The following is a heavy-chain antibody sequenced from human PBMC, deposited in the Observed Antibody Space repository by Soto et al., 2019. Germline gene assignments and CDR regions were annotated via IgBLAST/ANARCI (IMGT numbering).Heavy chain of an antibody. Sequence: PGGSLRLSCAASGFIFSSYAMSWVRQAPGKGLEWVSAISGSGTTAYYADSVKGRFTISRDNSKNTLYLQMNSLRAGDTAVYYCAKGSIAVAGYNHCFDYWGQGTLVTVAS. J-gene: IGHJ4*02. CDR2: ISGSGTTA. CDR1: GFIFSSYA. D-gene: IGHD6-19*01. CDR3: AKGSIAVAGYNHCFDY. V-gene: IGHV3-23*01.